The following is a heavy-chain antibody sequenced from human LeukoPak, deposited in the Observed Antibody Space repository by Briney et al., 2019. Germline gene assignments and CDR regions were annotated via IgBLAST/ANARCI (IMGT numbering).Heavy chain of an antibody. D-gene: IGHD3-22*01. V-gene: IGHV3-53*01. Sequence: GGSLRLSCAASGFTVSSNYMSWVRQAPPTGLELVSVSYRGGSTYYADSVKGRFTISRDNSKSTLYFHLNRLRAEETAVYYCAREGDDSSGYYPHFDYWGQGTLVTVSS. CDR1: GFTVSSNY. CDR2: SYRGGST. J-gene: IGHJ4*02. CDR3: AREGDDSSGYYPHFDY.